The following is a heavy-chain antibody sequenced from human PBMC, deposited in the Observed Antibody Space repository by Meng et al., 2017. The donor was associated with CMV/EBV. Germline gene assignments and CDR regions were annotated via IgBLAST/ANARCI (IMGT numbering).Heavy chain of an antibody. CDR2: LSYDGSNK. CDR1: GFSFSSYA. J-gene: IGHJ4*02. V-gene: IGHV3-30*04. D-gene: IGHD3-10*01. Sequence: SGFSFSSYAMHWVRQAPGKGLEWVAVLSYDGSNKYYADSVKGRFTISRDNSKNTLYLQMNSLRAEDTAVYYCARDFETTMVRGVIGYWGQGTLVTVSS. CDR3: ARDFETTMVRGVIGY.